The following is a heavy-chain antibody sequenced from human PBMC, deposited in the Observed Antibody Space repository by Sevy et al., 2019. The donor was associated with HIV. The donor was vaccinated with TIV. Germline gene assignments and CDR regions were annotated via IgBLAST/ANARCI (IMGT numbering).Heavy chain of an antibody. CDR1: GFTVSSNY. V-gene: IGHV3-53*01. CDR2: IYSGGST. Sequence: GGSLRLSCAASGFTVSSNYMSWVRQAPGKGLEWVSVIYSGGSTYYADSVKGRFTISRDNSKNTLYLQMNSLRAEDTAVYYCVSRGYSYGSPFDYWGQGTLVTVSS. D-gene: IGHD5-18*01. CDR3: VSRGYSYGSPFDY. J-gene: IGHJ4*02.